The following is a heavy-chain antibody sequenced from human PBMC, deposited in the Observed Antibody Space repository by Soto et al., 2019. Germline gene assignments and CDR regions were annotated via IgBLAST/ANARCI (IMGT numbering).Heavy chain of an antibody. J-gene: IGHJ4*02. CDR2: INPNSGGT. D-gene: IGHD3-10*01. CDR3: ARETAYGSGSYYLPYY. CDR1: GYTFTGYY. V-gene: IGHV1-2*02. Sequence: VASVKVSCKASGYTFTGYYMHWVRQAPGQGLEWMGWINPNSGGTNYAQKFQGRVTMTRDTSISTAYMELSRLRSDDTAVYYCARETAYGSGSYYLPYYWGRGTLVTVSS.